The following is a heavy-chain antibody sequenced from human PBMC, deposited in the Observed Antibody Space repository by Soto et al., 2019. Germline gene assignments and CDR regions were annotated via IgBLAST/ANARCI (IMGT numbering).Heavy chain of an antibody. CDR1: GGSISSYY. V-gene: IGHV4-59*08. CDR3: ARLRVMDGVPDY. D-gene: IGHD3-16*01. Sequence: SETLSLTCTVSGGSISSYYWSGIRQPPGKGLEWIGYIYYSGSTNYNPSLKSRVTISVDTSKNQFSPKLSSVTAADTAVYYCARLRVMDGVPDYWGQGTLVTVSS. CDR2: IYYSGST. J-gene: IGHJ4*02.